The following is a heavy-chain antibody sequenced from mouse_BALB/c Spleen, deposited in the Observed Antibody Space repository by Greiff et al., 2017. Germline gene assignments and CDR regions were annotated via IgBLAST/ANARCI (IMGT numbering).Heavy chain of an antibody. CDR2: ISSGGSYT. CDR3: ASRPYYYGSSLYAMDY. D-gene: IGHD1-1*01. V-gene: IGHV5-9-3*01. J-gene: IGHJ4*01. Sequence: EVKSVESGGGLVKPGGSLKLSCAASGFTFSSYAMSWVRQTPEKRLEWVATISSGGSYTYYPDSVKGRFTISRDNAKNTLYLQMSSLRSEDTAMYYCASRPYYYGSSLYAMDYWGQGTSVTVSS. CDR1: GFTFSSYA.